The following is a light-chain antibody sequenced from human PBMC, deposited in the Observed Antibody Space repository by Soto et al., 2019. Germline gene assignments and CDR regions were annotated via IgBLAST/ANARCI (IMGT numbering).Light chain of an antibody. Sequence: QSALTQPASVSGSPGQSITISCTGTSSDVGGYKYVSWYQLHPGTAPKLMIYDVSKRPSGVPDRFSGSKSGNTASLTISGLQAEDEADYYCCSYAGSYTVVFGGGTQLTVL. CDR3: CSYAGSYTVV. J-gene: IGLJ3*02. CDR1: SSDVGGYKY. V-gene: IGLV2-11*01. CDR2: DVS.